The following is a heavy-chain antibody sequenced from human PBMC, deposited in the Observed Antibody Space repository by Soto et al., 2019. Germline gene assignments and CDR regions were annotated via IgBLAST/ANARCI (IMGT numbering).Heavy chain of an antibody. V-gene: IGHV3-48*03. Sequence: QSGGSLRLSCAASGFNLNNFEGNWVRQAPGKGLEWIAYLSTSGGTIYYADSVKGRFIISRDNANNSLSLHINSLRGEDTAVYYCARALRILPAAAISYAIDVWSQGTTVAVSS. J-gene: IGHJ6*02. CDR3: ARALRILPAAAISYAIDV. D-gene: IGHD2-2*01. CDR2: LSTSGGTI. CDR1: GFNLNNFE.